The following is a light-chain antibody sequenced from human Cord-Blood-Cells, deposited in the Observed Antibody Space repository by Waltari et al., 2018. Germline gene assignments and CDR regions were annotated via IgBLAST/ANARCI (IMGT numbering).Light chain of an antibody. V-gene: IGKV3-11*01. J-gene: IGKJ2*03. CDR2: DAS. CDR3: QQRSNWSYS. Sequence: EIVLPQSPATLSLSPGESANPSCRASQSVSSYLAWYQQKPGQAPRLLIYDASNRATGIPARFSGSGSGTDFTLTISSLEPEDFAVYYCQQRSNWSYSFGQGTKLEIK. CDR1: QSVSSY.